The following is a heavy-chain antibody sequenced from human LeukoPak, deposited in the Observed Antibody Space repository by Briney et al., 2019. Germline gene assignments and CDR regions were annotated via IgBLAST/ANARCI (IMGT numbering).Heavy chain of an antibody. J-gene: IGHJ2*01. V-gene: IGHV3-7*03. CDR1: GFTFSSTW. CDR3: VRESWYFDL. Sequence: PGRSLRLSCAASGFTFSSTWMDWVRQAPGKGLEWVANINQAGSEKYYVDSVKGRFTISRDNAKNSLYLQINSLRAEDTAVYYCVRESWYFDLWGRGTLVTVSS. CDR2: INQAGSEK.